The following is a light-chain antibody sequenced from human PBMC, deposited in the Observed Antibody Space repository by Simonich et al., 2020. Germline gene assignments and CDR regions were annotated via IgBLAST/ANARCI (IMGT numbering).Light chain of an antibody. V-gene: IGLV4-69*01. J-gene: IGLJ3*02. CDR2: LNSDGSH. Sequence: QLVLTQSPSASASLGASVKLTCTLSSGHSSYAIAWHQQQPEKGPRYLMKLNSDGSHSKGEGIPDRFSGSSSGAERYLTISSLQSEDEADYYCQTWGTGINWVFGGGTKLTVL. CDR3: QTWGTGINWV. CDR1: SGHSSYA.